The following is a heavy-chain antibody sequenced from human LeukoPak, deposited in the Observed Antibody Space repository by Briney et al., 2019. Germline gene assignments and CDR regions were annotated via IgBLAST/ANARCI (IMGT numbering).Heavy chain of an antibody. CDR2: IYAGGKT. J-gene: IGHJ5*02. CDR3: ARMDYYGSGTYHSWFDP. CDR1: GDSISTGGYF. Sequence: SQTLSLTCTVSGDSISTGGYFWSWIRQPAGKGLEWIGRIYAGGKTNYNPSLRSRVTISVDTSRNPFSLKLNSVTAADTAVYYCARMDYYGSGTYHSWFDPWGQGTLVTVSS. D-gene: IGHD3-10*01. V-gene: IGHV4-61*02.